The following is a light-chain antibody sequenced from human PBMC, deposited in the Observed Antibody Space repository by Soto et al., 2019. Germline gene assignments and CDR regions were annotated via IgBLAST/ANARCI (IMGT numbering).Light chain of an antibody. CDR2: EVS. CDR1: SSDVGGYNY. CDR3: SSYTITTAYV. Sequence: QSVLTHPASVSGSPGQSITISFTGTSSDVGGYNYVSWYQQHPGKAPKLMIYEVSNRPSGVSNRFSGSTSGNTASLTISGLPAEDEADYYCSSYTITTAYVFGTGNK. J-gene: IGLJ1*01. V-gene: IGLV2-14*01.